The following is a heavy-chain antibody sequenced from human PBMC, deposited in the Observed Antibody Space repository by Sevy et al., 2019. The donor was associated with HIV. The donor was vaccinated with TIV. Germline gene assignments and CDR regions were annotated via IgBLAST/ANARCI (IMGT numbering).Heavy chain of an antibody. V-gene: IGHV2-5*01. CDR2: IYWNDDK. CDR1: GFSLSTSGVG. J-gene: IGHJ4*02. CDR3: AHSKPYYYDSSGYYYYFDY. Sequence: SGPTLVNPTQTLTLTCTFSGFSLSTSGVGVGWIRQPPGKALEWLALIYWNDDKRYSPSLKSRLTITKDTSKNQVVLTMTNMDPVDTATYYCAHSKPYYYDSSGYYYYFDYWGQGTLVTVSS. D-gene: IGHD3-22*01.